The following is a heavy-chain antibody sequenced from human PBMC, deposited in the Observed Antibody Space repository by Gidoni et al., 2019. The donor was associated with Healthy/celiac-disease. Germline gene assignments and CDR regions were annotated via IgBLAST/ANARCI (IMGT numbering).Heavy chain of an antibody. D-gene: IGHD4-17*01. CDR3: ARDQSIYDYGDFGRPDY. CDR2: ISSSSSTI. CDR1: GFTFSSYS. Sequence: EVQLVESGGGLVQPGGSLRLSCAASGFTFSSYSMNWVRQAPGKGLEWVSYISSSSSTIYYADSVKGRFTISRDNAKNSLYLQMNSLRAEDTAVYYCARDQSIYDYGDFGRPDYWGQGTLVTVSS. J-gene: IGHJ4*02. V-gene: IGHV3-48*01.